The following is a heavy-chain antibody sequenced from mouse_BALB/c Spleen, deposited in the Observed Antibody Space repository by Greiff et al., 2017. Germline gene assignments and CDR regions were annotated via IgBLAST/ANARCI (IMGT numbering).Heavy chain of an antibody. Sequence: EVQLQQSGTVLARPGASVKMSCKASGYSFTSYWMHWVKQRPGQGLEWIGAIYPGNSDTSYNQKFKGKAKLTAVTSASTAYMELSSLTNEDSAVYYCTRVSYGSSPYWYFDVWGAGTTVTVSS. CDR1: GYSFTSYW. CDR3: TRVSYGSSPYWYFDV. D-gene: IGHD1-1*01. V-gene: IGHV1-5*01. CDR2: IYPGNSDT. J-gene: IGHJ1*01.